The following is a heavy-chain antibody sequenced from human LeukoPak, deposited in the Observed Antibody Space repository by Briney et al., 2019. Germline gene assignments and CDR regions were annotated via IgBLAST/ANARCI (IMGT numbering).Heavy chain of an antibody. Sequence: ASVKVSCKASGYTFTGYYMHWVRQAPGQGLEWMGWINPNSGGTNHAQKFQGRVTMTRDTSISTAYMELSGLRSDDTAVYYCARGRIAAAGFYYYYYGMDVWGQGTTVTVSS. CDR1: GYTFTGYY. CDR2: INPNSGGT. D-gene: IGHD6-13*01. J-gene: IGHJ6*02. CDR3: ARGRIAAAGFYYYYYGMDV. V-gene: IGHV1-2*02.